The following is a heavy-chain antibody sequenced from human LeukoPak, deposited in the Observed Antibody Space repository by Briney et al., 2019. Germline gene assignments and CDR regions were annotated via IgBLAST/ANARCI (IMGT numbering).Heavy chain of an antibody. Sequence: SETLSLTCTVSGGSISSYYWSWIRQPPGKGLEWIGYIYYSGSTNYNPSLKSRVTISVDTSKNQFSLKLSSVTAADTAVYYCARGAVAGISNWFDPWGQGTLVTVSS. V-gene: IGHV4-59*01. CDR3: ARGAVAGISNWFDP. CDR1: GGSISSYY. D-gene: IGHD6-19*01. CDR2: IYYSGST. J-gene: IGHJ5*02.